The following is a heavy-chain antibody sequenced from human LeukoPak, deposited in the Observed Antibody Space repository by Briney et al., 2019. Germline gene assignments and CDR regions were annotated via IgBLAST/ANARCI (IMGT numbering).Heavy chain of an antibody. Sequence: GGSLRLSCAASGFTFSSYWMSWVRQAPGKGLEWVANIKQDGSEKYYVGSVKGRFTISRDNAKNSLYLQMNSLRAEDTAVYYCARDQKGIYDYVWGSYRYTCFDYWGQGTLVTVSS. CDR3: ARDQKGIYDYVWGSYRYTCFDY. V-gene: IGHV3-7*01. J-gene: IGHJ4*02. CDR2: IKQDGSEK. D-gene: IGHD3-16*02. CDR1: GFTFSSYW.